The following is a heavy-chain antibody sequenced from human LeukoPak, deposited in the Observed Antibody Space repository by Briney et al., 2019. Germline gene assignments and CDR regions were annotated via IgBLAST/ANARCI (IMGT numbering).Heavy chain of an antibody. V-gene: IGHV4-4*07. D-gene: IGHD1-14*01. CDR3: ARFSGTPHYYSYYMDV. Sequence: SETLSLTCTVSGGSISSYYWSWIRQPAGKGLEWIGRIYTSGSTNYNPSLKSRVTMSVDTSKNQFSLKLSSVTAADTAVYYCARFSGTPHYYSYYMDVWGKGTTVTVSS. CDR1: GGSISSYY. CDR2: IYTSGST. J-gene: IGHJ6*03.